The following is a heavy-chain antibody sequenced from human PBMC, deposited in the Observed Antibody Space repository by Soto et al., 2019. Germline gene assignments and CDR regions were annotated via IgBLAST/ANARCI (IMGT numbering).Heavy chain of an antibody. D-gene: IGHD3-22*01. J-gene: IGHJ6*02. Sequence: SETLSLTCAVSGGSIRSSNWWSWVRQPPGKGLEWIGEIYHSGSTNYNPSLKSRVTISVDKSKNQFSLKLSSVTAADTAVYYCARSPDSSGYYPRWYYYGIDVWGQGTTVTVSS. CDR3: ARSPDSSGYYPRWYYYGIDV. CDR2: IYHSGST. CDR1: GGSIRSSNW. V-gene: IGHV4-4*02.